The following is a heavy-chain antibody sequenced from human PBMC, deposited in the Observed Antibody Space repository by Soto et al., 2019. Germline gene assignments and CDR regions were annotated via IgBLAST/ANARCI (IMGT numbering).Heavy chain of an antibody. CDR2: IDPSGSYT. V-gene: IGHV5-10-1*01. J-gene: IGHJ4*02. Sequence: PGESLKISCKGSGYSFTTYWISWVRQMPGKGLEWMGRIDPSGSYTNYSPSSQGHVTISVDKSISTAYLQWSSLKASDTAMYYCVRLIAGAAPDYWGKGTLVTVSS. CDR3: VRLIAGAAPDY. CDR1: GYSFTTYW. D-gene: IGHD6-13*01.